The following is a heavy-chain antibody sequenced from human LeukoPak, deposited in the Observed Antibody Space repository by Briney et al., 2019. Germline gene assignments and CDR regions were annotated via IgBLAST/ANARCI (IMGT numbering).Heavy chain of an antibody. Sequence: SETLSLTCAVYGGSFSGYYWSWIRQPPGKGLEWIGEINHSGSTNYNPSLKSRVTLSVDTSKNQFSLKLSSVTAADTAVYYCAREDILTGYPDYWGQGTLVTVSS. V-gene: IGHV4-34*01. D-gene: IGHD3-9*01. CDR3: AREDILTGYPDY. J-gene: IGHJ4*02. CDR1: GGSFSGYY. CDR2: INHSGST.